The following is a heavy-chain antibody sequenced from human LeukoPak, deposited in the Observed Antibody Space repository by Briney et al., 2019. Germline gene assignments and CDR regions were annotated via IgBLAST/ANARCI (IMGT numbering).Heavy chain of an antibody. V-gene: IGHV4-34*01. CDR3: ASPRITMVRGVIRFDY. Sequence: SETLSLTCAVYGGSFSGYYWSWIRQPPGKGLEWIGEINHSGSTNYNPSLKSRVTISVDTSKNQFSLKLSSVTAADTAVYYCASPRITMVRGVIRFDYWGQGTLVTVSS. D-gene: IGHD3-10*01. CDR1: GGSFSGYY. CDR2: INHSGST. J-gene: IGHJ4*02.